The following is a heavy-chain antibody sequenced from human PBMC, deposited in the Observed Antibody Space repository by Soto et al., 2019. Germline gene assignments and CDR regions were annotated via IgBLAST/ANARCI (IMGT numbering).Heavy chain of an antibody. CDR3: ASKKNYYYGLDV. Sequence: QLQLQESGSGLVKPSQTLSLTCAVSGGSISSGGYSWNWIRQPPGKGLEWIGYIYHSGTTYYNPSLKSRVTISLDRPKNQFSLILSSVTAADTAFYYCASKKNYYYGLDVWGQGTTVTVSS. J-gene: IGHJ6*02. V-gene: IGHV4-30-2*01. CDR1: GGSISSGGYS. CDR2: IYHSGTT.